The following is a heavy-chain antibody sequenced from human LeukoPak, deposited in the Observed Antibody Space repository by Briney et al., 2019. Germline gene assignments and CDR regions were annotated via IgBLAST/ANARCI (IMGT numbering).Heavy chain of an antibody. V-gene: IGHV1-24*01. Sequence: ASVKDSCEVSGYTLTELSMLWVRQAPGKGLEWMGGFDPEDGETIYAQKFQGRVTMTEDTSTDTAYMELSSLRSEDTAVYYCATETVTPYYFDYWGQGTLVTVSS. CDR3: ATETVTPYYFDY. CDR2: FDPEDGET. CDR1: GYTLTELS. J-gene: IGHJ4*02. D-gene: IGHD4-11*01.